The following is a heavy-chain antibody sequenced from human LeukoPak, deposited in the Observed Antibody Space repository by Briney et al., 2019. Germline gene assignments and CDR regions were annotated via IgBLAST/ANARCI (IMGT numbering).Heavy chain of an antibody. CDR1: GGSFSGYY. CDR3: ARGYDYVWGSYPPYYYMDV. Sequence: KPSETLSLTCAVYGGSFSGYYWSWIRQPPGKGLEWIGEINHSGSTNYNPSLKSRVTISVDTSKNQFSLKLSSVTAADTAVYYCARGYDYVWGSYPPYYYMDVWGKGTTVIVSS. J-gene: IGHJ6*03. CDR2: INHSGST. V-gene: IGHV4-34*01. D-gene: IGHD3-16*02.